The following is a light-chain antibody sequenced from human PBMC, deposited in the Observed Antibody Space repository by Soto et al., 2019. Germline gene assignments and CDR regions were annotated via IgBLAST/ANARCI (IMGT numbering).Light chain of an antibody. V-gene: IGKV3D-20*02. CDR3: HQRQSWPRT. CDR1: QSVSSSF. Sequence: EIVLTQSPGTLSLSPGARAPLSCRASQSVSSSFLAWYQRKPGQAPRLLIYYTSNRATGIPARFSGSGSGTDFTLTINSLAPEDFAIYYCHQRQSWPRTFGQGTKVDIK. CDR2: YTS. J-gene: IGKJ1*01.